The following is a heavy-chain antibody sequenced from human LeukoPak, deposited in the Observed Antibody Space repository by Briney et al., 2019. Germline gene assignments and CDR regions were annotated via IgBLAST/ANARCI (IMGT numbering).Heavy chain of an antibody. J-gene: IGHJ4*02. CDR1: GYTFTSYG. Sequence: ASVKVSCKASGYTFTSYGISWVRQAPGQGLEWMGWISAYNGNTNYAQKLQGRVTMTTDTSTSTAYMELRSLRSDDTAVYYCARGGVVVPAASNFDYWGQGTLVTVSS. D-gene: IGHD2-2*01. V-gene: IGHV1-18*01. CDR2: ISAYNGNT. CDR3: ARGGVVVPAASNFDY.